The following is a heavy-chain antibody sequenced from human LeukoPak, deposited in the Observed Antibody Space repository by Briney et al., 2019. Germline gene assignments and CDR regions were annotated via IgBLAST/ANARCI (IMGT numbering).Heavy chain of an antibody. V-gene: IGHV4-30-4*01. D-gene: IGHD6-13*01. CDR1: GGSITSGDYH. CDR3: ATYKMGAGGKGS. CDR2: IDYSGST. J-gene: IGHJ5*02. Sequence: SETLSLTCTVSGGSITSGDYHWSWIRQPPGKGXXXXGYIDYSGSTYCNPSLKSRATLSVDTSKNQFSLRLNSVTVADTAVYYCATYKMGAGGKGSWGQGTLVTVSS.